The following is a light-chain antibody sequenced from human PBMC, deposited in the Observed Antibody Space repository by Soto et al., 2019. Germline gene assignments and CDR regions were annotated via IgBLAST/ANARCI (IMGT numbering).Light chain of an antibody. CDR1: SSNIGAGYD. CDR3: QSYDSTLSARYV. Sequence: QSVLTQPPSVSGAPGQRVTLSCPGSSSNIGAGYDVHWYQQRPGTAPKLLIFGNTNRPSGVPDRFSGSKSGTSASLAITGLQAEDEGDYYCQSYDSTLSARYVFGTGTKVTVL. J-gene: IGLJ1*01. CDR2: GNT. V-gene: IGLV1-40*01.